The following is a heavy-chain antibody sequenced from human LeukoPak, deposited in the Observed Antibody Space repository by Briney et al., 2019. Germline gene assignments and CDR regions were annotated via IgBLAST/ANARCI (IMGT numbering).Heavy chain of an antibody. D-gene: IGHD1-14*01. CDR2: IKTNTDGGTT. CDR3: STGAGDN. Sequence: GGSLRLSCSASGFTFSNTWMSWVRQAPGKGLEWVGLIKTNTDGGTTDYAAPVKGRFAISRDDSENTTYLQMNSLKTEDTAVYYCSTGAGDNWGQGTLVTVSS. J-gene: IGHJ4*02. CDR1: GFTFSNTW. V-gene: IGHV3-15*01.